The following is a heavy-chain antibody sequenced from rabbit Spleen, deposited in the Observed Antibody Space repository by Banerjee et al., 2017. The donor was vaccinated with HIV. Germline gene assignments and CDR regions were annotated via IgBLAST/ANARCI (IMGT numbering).Heavy chain of an antibody. Sequence: QEQLEESGGGLVKPEGSLTLTCKASGFSFSDRDVMCWVRQAPGKGLEWIACVGAGGFTYYANWAKGRFTISKTSSTTVTLQMTSLTAADTATYFCARDSGTSFSSYGMDLWGPGTLVTVS. CDR2: VGAGGFT. D-gene: IGHD4-1*01. V-gene: IGHV1S45*01. CDR1: GFSFSDRDV. CDR3: ARDSGTSFSSYGMDL. J-gene: IGHJ6*01.